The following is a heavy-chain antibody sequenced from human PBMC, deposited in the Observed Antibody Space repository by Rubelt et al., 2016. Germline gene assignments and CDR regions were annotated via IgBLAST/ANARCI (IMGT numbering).Heavy chain of an antibody. D-gene: IGHD6-13*01. J-gene: IGHJ5*02. CDR3: AGGEQQLVQSNWFDP. CDR2: IYYSGNT. CDR1: GGSISSSSYY. Sequence: QLQLQESGPGLVKPSETLSLTCTVSGGSISSSSYYWGWIRQPPGKGLEWIGSIYYSGNTYYNPSLKSRGTISVDTSKNQFSLKLSSVTAADTAVYYCAGGEQQLVQSNWFDPWGQGTLVTVSS. V-gene: IGHV4-39*07.